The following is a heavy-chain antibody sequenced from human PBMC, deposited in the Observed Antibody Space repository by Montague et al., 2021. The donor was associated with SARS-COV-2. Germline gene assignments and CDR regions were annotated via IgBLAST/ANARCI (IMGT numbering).Heavy chain of an antibody. Sequence: SETLSLTSSVSGVSISSGSYYWSWVRQPPGKGLEWIGYVYHTGSTNYNPSLKSRATLSIDTSKNQFSLNLTSVTAADTAVYYCVREKYYFDDSGSKWGQGTMVTV. V-gene: IGHV4-61*01. D-gene: IGHD3-22*01. CDR2: VYHTGST. CDR1: GVSISSGSYY. CDR3: VREKYYFDDSGSK. J-gene: IGHJ4*02.